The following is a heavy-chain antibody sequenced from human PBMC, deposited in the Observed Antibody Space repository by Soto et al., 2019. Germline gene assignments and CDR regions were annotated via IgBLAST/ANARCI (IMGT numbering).Heavy chain of an antibody. Sequence: QVQLVESGGGVVQPGRSLRLSCAASGFTFSSYAMHWVRQAPGKGLEWVAVISYDGSNKYYADSVKGRFTISRDNSKNTLYLQINSLRAEDTAVYYCASGYSSSWYYFDYWGQGTLVTVSS. J-gene: IGHJ4*02. CDR3: ASGYSSSWYYFDY. CDR2: ISYDGSNK. V-gene: IGHV3-30-3*01. CDR1: GFTFSSYA. D-gene: IGHD6-13*01.